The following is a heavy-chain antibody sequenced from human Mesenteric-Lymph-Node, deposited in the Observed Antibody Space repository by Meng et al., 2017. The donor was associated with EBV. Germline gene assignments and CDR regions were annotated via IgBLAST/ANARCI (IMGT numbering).Heavy chain of an antibody. CDR2: ISGFNDNT. D-gene: IGHD5-24*01. J-gene: IGHJ4*02. CDR1: GYTFTNFG. CDR3: ARDRRWLQERRYYFDY. V-gene: IGHV1-18*01. Sequence: QVPPVPSWAEVKQPGASVKVSCKASGYTFTNFGISWVRQAPGQGLEWMGWISGFNDNTHYAQKMQGRLTMTRDTSTSTVYMELSSLRFEDTAVYYCARDRRWLQERRYYFDYWGQGTLVTVSS.